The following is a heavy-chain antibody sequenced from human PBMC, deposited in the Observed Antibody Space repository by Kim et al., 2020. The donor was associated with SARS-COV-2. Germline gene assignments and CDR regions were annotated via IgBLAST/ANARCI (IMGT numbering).Heavy chain of an antibody. CDR2: INTNTGNP. V-gene: IGHV7-4-1*02. D-gene: IGHD3-3*01. CDR3: ASELITIFGVVQNHFGMDV. Sequence: ASVKVSCKASGYTFTSYAMNWVRQAPGQGLEWMGWINTNTGNPTYAQGFTGRFVFSLDTSVSTAYLQISSLKAEDTAVYYCASELITIFGVVQNHFGMDVWGQGTTVTVSS. CDR1: GYTFTSYA. J-gene: IGHJ6*02.